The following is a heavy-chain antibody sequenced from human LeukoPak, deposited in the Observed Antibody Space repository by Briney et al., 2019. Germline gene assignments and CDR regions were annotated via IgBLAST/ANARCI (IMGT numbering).Heavy chain of an antibody. CDR1: GFTFNSYA. J-gene: IGHJ4*02. CDR3: ASRPRTGIGPLDY. Sequence: GGSLRLSCAASGFTFNSYAMSWVRQAPGKGLELVSSITGSGDTTYYADSVKGRFTIPRDNSKNTLYLHMNSLRADETAVYYCASRPRTGIGPLDYWGQGILVTVSS. CDR2: ITGSGDTT. V-gene: IGHV3-23*01. D-gene: IGHD2-8*02.